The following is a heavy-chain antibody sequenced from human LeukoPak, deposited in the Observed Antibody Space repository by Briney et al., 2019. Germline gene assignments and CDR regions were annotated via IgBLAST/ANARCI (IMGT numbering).Heavy chain of an antibody. J-gene: IGHJ6*03. D-gene: IGHD6-13*01. CDR2: TYYSGST. CDR1: GGSISSYY. V-gene: IGHV4-59*01. CDR3: ARGTGYSSSWYYYYYYMDV. Sequence: PSETLSLTCTVSGGSISSYYWSWIRQPPGKGLEWIGYTYYSGSTNYNPSLKSRVTISVDTSKNQFSLKLSSVTAADTAVYYCARGTGYSSSWYYYYYYMDVWGKGTTVTVSS.